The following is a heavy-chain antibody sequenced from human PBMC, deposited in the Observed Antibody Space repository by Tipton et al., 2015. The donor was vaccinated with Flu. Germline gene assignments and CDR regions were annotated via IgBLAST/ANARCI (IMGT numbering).Heavy chain of an antibody. V-gene: IGHV4-38-2*01. CDR1: GYSISSGYY. CDR3: AGQRLILDDSSGYYYY. J-gene: IGHJ4*02. CDR2: IYHSGST. Sequence: TLSLTCAVSGYSISSGYYWGWIRQPPGKGLEWMGRIYHSGSTYYNPSLKSRATISVDTSKNQFSLKLSSVTAADTAVYYCAGQRLILDDSSGYYYYWGKGTMLIVSS. D-gene: IGHD3-22*01.